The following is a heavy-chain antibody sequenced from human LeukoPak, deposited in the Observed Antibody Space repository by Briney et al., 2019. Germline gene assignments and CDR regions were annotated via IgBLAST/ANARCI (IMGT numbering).Heavy chain of an antibody. CDR3: ARDGYGDGMDY. J-gene: IGHJ4*02. Sequence: PSETLSLTCTVSGGSISSYYWSWIRQPPGEGLEWIGYIYYSGSTKYNPSLKSRVTISVDTSKNQFSLKLSSVTAADTAVYYCARDGYGDGMDYWGQGTLVTVSS. CDR1: GGSISSYY. D-gene: IGHD4-17*01. CDR2: IYYSGST. V-gene: IGHV4-59*01.